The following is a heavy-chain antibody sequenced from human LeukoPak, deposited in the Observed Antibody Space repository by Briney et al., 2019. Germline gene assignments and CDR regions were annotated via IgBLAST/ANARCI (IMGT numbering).Heavy chain of an antibody. Sequence: GESLEISCQASGSTFSTYWIGWVRQLPGKGLEWMGIIYPGDSDTRYSPSFQGRVTISADKSISTTYLQWSSLKASDTAMYYCARHEDFDYWGQGTLVTVSS. CDR3: ARHEDFDY. CDR1: GSTFSTYW. V-gene: IGHV5-51*01. CDR2: IYPGDSDT. J-gene: IGHJ4*02.